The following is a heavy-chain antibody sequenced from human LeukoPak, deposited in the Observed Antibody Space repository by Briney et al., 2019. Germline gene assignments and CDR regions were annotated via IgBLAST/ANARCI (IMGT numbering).Heavy chain of an antibody. CDR2: ISYDGSNK. D-gene: IGHD3-3*01. V-gene: IGHV3-30*03. CDR3: ATEIQSYDFWSGYETNYFDY. CDR1: GFTFSSYG. J-gene: IGHJ4*02. Sequence: PGGSLRLSCAASGFTFSSYGMHWVRKAPGKGLEWMAVISYDGSNKYYADSVKGRFTISRDNSKNTLYLQMNSLRAEDTAVYYCATEIQSYDFWSGYETNYFDYWGQGTLVTVSS.